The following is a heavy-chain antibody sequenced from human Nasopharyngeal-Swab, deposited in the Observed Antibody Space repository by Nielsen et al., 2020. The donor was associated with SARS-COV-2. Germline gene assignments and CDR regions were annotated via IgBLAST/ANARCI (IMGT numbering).Heavy chain of an antibody. J-gene: IGHJ5*02. CDR1: GYTFTRYY. D-gene: IGHD2-15*01. CDR2: INPGGGGA. V-gene: IGHV1-46*01. CDR3: ARGGDPREVVAATDCFDP. Sequence: ASVKASCKASGYTFTRYYIHWVRQAPGQGLEWMGIINPGGGGARYSQNFQGRVTMTRDTSTNTVYMELYSLTSEDTAVYYCARGGDPREVVAATDCFDPWGQGTLVTVSS.